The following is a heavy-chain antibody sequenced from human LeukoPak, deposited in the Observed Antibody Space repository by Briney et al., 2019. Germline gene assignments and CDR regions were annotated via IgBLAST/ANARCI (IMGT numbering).Heavy chain of an antibody. CDR3: ATDRGYSSGWYDGWFDP. CDR2: FDPEDGET. V-gene: IGHV1-24*01. CDR1: GYTLTELS. J-gene: IGHJ5*02. D-gene: IGHD6-19*01. Sequence: ASVKVSCKVSGYTLTELSMHWVRQAPGKGLEWMGGFDPEDGETIYAQKFQGRVTMTEDTSTDTAYMELSSLRSEGTAVYYCATDRGYSSGWYDGWFDPWGQGTLVTVSS.